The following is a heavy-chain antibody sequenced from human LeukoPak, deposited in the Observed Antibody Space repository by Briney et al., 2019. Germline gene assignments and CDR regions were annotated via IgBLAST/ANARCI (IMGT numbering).Heavy chain of an antibody. CDR1: GGSISSSSYY. J-gene: IGHJ4*02. CDR2: IYYSGST. V-gene: IGHV4-39*01. CDR3: ASGYYYDSSGHYDY. Sequence: SETLSLTCTVSGGSISSSSYYWGWIRQPPGKGLEWIGSIYYSGSTYYNPSLKSRVTISVDTSKNQSSLKLSSVTAADTAVYYCASGYYYDSSGHYDYWGQGTLVTVSS. D-gene: IGHD3-22*01.